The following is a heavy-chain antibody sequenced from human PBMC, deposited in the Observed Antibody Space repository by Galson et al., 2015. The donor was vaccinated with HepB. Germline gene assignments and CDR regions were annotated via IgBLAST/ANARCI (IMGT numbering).Heavy chain of an antibody. J-gene: IGHJ2*01. Sequence: QSGAEVKKPGESLRISCQGSGYSLTNYWISWVRQMPGKGLEWMGRIEPSDSYTSYSPSFQGHVTISADKSISTVYLQWSSLRASDTAMYFCARLGWNKYYYFDLWGRGTLVTVSS. CDR3: ARLGWNKYYYFDL. V-gene: IGHV5-10-1*01. CDR2: IEPSDSYT. CDR1: GYSLTNYW. D-gene: IGHD1/OR15-1a*01.